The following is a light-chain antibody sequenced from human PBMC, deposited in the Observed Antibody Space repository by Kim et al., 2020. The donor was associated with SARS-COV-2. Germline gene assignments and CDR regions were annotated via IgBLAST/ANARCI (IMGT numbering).Light chain of an antibody. J-gene: IGLJ3*02. CDR1: KLGDKY. CDR2: QDS. Sequence: SYELTQPPSVSVSPGQTASITCSGDKLGDKYACWYQQKPGQSPVLVIYQDSKRPSGIPERFSGSNSGNTATLTISGTQAMDEADYYCQAWVSSTGVFGGG. V-gene: IGLV3-1*01. CDR3: QAWVSSTGV.